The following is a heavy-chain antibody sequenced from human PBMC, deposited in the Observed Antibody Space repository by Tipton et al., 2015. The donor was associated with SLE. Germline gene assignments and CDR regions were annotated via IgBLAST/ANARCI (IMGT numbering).Heavy chain of an antibody. V-gene: IGHV4-39*07. D-gene: IGHD5-12*01. J-gene: IGHJ3*02. CDR1: GGSISRSSHS. CDR2: IYYSGTT. CDR3: ARMKAGGYDWLHDAFDI. Sequence: TLSLTCTVSGGSISRSSHSWDWIRQPPGKGLEWIGSIYYSGTTYYNPSLKSRVTISLDTSENQFSLKLNSVTAADTAVYYCARMKAGGYDWLHDAFDIWGQGTMVTVSS.